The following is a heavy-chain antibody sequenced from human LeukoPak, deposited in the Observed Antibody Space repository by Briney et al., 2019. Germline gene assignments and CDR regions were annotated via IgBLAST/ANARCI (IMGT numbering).Heavy chain of an antibody. V-gene: IGHV4-31*03. D-gene: IGHD2-15*01. Sequence: SETLSLTCTVSGGSISSGGYYWSWIRQHPGKGLEWIGYIYYSGSTYYNPSLKSRVTISVDTSKNQFSLKLSSVTAADTAVYYCARDIKHEGYCSGGSCYSLWVDPWGQGTLVTVSS. CDR3: ARDIKHEGYCSGGSCYSLWVDP. J-gene: IGHJ5*02. CDR2: IYYSGST. CDR1: GGSISSGGYY.